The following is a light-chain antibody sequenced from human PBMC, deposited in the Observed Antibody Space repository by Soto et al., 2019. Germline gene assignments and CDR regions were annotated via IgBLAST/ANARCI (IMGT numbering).Light chain of an antibody. J-gene: IGLJ1*01. CDR3: AAWDDSLKGYV. CDR2: NGN. CDR1: SSNIEIDT. Sequence: QSVLTQPPSASGTPGQRVTISCSGSSSNIEIDTVSWCQQIPGTAPKLLIYNGNQRPSGVPDRFSGSESGTSASLAISGLRSEDEADYYCAAWDDSLKGYVFGTGTKLTVL. V-gene: IGLV1-44*01.